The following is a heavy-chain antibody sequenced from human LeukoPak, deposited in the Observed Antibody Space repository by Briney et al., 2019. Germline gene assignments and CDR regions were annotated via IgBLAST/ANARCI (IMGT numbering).Heavy chain of an antibody. CDR2: ISYDGSNK. J-gene: IGHJ4*02. V-gene: IGHV3-30-3*01. CDR3: AKENDFVY. Sequence: GGSLRLSCAASGFTFSSYAMHWVRQAPGKGLEWVAVISYDGSNKYYADSVKGRFTISRDNSKSTLYLQMNSLRAEDTAVYYCAKENDFVYWGQGTLVTVSS. D-gene: IGHD3-3*01. CDR1: GFTFSSYA.